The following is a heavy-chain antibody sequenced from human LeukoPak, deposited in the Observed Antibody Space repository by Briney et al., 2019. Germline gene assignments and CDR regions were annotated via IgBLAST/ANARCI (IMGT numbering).Heavy chain of an antibody. CDR1: GFTFSSHG. CDR2: ISSNGKNK. D-gene: IGHD3-22*01. CDR3: ARPMYYYDSSGSLAV. V-gene: IGHV3-30*04. Sequence: PGGSLRLSCAAPGFTFSSHGIHWVRQAPGKWLEWVALISSNGKNKDYADSVKGRFTISRDNSKNTLYLQVNSRRAEDTAVYYCARPMYYYDSSGSLAVWGQRTTVTVTS. J-gene: IGHJ6*02.